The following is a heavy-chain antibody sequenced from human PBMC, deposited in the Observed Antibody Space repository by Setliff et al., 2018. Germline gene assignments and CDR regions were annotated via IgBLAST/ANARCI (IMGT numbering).Heavy chain of an antibody. CDR3: AREHGYCSGGSCHYGMDV. Sequence: SVKVSCKASGGTFSSYAISWVRQAPGQGLEWMGGIIPIFGTANYAQKFQGRVTITTDESTSTAYMELSSLRSEDTAVYYCAREHGYCSGGSCHYGMDVWGQGSTVTVSS. CDR1: GGTFSSYA. CDR2: IIPIFGTA. D-gene: IGHD2-15*01. V-gene: IGHV1-69*05. J-gene: IGHJ6*02.